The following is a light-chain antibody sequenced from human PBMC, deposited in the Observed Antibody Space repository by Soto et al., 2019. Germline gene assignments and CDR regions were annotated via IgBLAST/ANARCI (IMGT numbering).Light chain of an antibody. CDR1: QSVSSY. CDR2: DAS. CDR3: QQRSNSPPKWT. J-gene: IGKJ1*01. Sequence: EIVLTQSPATLSLSPGERATLSCRASQSVSSYLAWYQQKPGQAPRLLIYDASNRATGIPARFSGSGSGTDFTLTISSLEPEDFAVYHCQQRSNSPPKWTLGHGTKVDLK. V-gene: IGKV3-11*01.